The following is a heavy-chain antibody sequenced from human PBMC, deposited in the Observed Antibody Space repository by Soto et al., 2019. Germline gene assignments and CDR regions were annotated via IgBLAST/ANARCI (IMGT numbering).Heavy chain of an antibody. CDR3: ARHYSSGSRNWFDP. V-gene: IGHV4-39*01. CDR2: IYYSGST. CDR1: GGSINSSSYF. D-gene: IGHD6-19*01. J-gene: IGHJ5*02. Sequence: SETLSLTCGVSGGSINSSSYFWGWVRQPPGKGLEWIGSIYYSGSTYYNPSLRSRVTISVDTSKNQFSLKLSSVTAADTAVFYCARHYSSGSRNWFDPWGQGTLVTVSS.